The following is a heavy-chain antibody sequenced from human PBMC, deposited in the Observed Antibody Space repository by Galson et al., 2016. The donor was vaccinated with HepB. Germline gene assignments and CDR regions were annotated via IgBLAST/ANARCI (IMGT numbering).Heavy chain of an antibody. D-gene: IGHD1-26*01. Sequence: SLRLSCAASGFTFSSYSMNWVRQAPGKGLEWVSSISSSSSYIYYADSVKGRFTIPRDNAKNSLYLQMNSLRAEDTAVYYCARAPKWEPDAGDAFDIWGQGTMVTVSS. CDR2: ISSSSSYI. J-gene: IGHJ3*02. V-gene: IGHV3-21*01. CDR3: ARAPKWEPDAGDAFDI. CDR1: GFTFSSYS.